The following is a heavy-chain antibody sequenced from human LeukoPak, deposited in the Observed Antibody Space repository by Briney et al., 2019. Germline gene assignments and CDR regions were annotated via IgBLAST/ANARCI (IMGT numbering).Heavy chain of an antibody. CDR2: ISDGGEGT. J-gene: IGHJ4*02. CDR1: GCDFWRYA. Sequence: GGSLRLSCAASGCDFWRYAMSWVRQAPGKGLEWVADISDGGEGTHYADSVQGRFRVSRDNSKTTLFLQLGRLRVQDTASHHCVRANYGGNSGYHFDYWGQGTLVIVSS. D-gene: IGHD4-23*01. V-gene: IGHV3-23*01. CDR3: VRANYGGNSGYHFDY.